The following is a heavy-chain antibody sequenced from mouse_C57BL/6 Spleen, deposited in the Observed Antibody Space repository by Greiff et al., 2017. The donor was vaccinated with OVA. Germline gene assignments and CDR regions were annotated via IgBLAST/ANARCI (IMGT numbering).Heavy chain of an antibody. V-gene: IGHV5-9-1*02. D-gene: IGHD2-1*01. Sequence: EVQLQESGEGLVKPGGSLKLSCAASGFTFSSYAMSWVRQTPEKRLEWVAYISSGGDYIYYADTVKGRFTISRDNARNTLYLQMSSLKSEDTAMYYCTREGGYGNYAYFDYWGQGTTLTVSS. J-gene: IGHJ2*01. CDR2: ISSGGDYI. CDR1: GFTFSSYA. CDR3: TREGGYGNYAYFDY.